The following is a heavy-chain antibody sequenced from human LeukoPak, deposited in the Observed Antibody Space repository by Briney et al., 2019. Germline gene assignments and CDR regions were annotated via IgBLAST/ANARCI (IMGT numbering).Heavy chain of an antibody. CDR2: IHSSGGT. CDR1: GFTGSNNY. J-gene: IGHJ5*02. D-gene: IGHD4-17*01. Sequence: GGSLRLSCAASGFTGSNNYMSWVRQAPGKGLEWVSAIHSSGGTYYADSVKGRFTISRDTSRNTLYLQISSLRVEDTAVYYCIVFGDSNHWGQGTLVTVSS. V-gene: IGHV3-53*01. CDR3: IVFGDSNH.